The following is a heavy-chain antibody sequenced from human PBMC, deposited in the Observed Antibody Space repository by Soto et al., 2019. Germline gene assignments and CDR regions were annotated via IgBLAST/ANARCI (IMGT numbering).Heavy chain of an antibody. J-gene: IGHJ6*02. V-gene: IGHV1-69*01. Sequence: QVQLVQSGAEVKKPGSSVKVSCKASGGTFSSYAISWVRQAPGQGLEWMGGIIPIFGTANYAQKFQGRVTSTADESTSTAYMELRSLRSEATAVYYCARGSVFGVVTAGVGDVWGQGTTVTVSS. CDR1: GGTFSSYA. CDR3: ARGSVFGVVTAGVGDV. CDR2: IIPIFGTA. D-gene: IGHD3-3*01.